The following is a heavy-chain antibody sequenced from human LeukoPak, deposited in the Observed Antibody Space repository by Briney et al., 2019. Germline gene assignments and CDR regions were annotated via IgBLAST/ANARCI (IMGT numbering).Heavy chain of an antibody. CDR1: AGSFSVYY. Sequence: PSETLSLPCAVYAGSFSVYYWSWTRQPPGKGLEWIGEINHSGSTNYNPSLKSRVTISVDTSKNQFSLKLSSVTAADTAVYYCARAGATVVTASNWFDPWGQGTLVTVSS. D-gene: IGHD2-21*02. J-gene: IGHJ5*02. V-gene: IGHV4-34*01. CDR2: INHSGST. CDR3: ARAGATVVTASNWFDP.